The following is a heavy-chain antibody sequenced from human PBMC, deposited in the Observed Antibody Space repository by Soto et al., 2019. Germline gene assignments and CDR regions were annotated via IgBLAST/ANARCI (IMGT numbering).Heavy chain of an antibody. CDR1: GGSVRRGETY. J-gene: IGHJ4*02. CDR2: IHYSGST. Sequence: SETLSLTCNVSGGSVRRGETYWSWIRQSPGNGLEWIGYIHYSGSTYYNPSLRSRVTMSLDMSKNQFSLQLSSVTAADTAVYFCARGDSSGWPQGHWGQGTLVTVSS. D-gene: IGHD3-22*01. CDR3: ARGDSSGWPQGH. V-gene: IGHV4-30-4*01.